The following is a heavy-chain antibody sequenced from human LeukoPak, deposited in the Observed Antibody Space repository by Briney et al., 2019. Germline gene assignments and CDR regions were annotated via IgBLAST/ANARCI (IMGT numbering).Heavy chain of an antibody. Sequence: GGSLSLSCAASGFTFSSYSVNWVRQAPGKGLEWVSSISSSSSYIYYADSVKGRFTISRDNAKNSLYLQMNSLRAEDTAVYYCAGMDIVVVPAANDAFDIWGQGTMVTVSS. J-gene: IGHJ3*02. CDR2: ISSSSSYI. D-gene: IGHD2-2*03. CDR1: GFTFSSYS. CDR3: AGMDIVVVPAANDAFDI. V-gene: IGHV3-21*01.